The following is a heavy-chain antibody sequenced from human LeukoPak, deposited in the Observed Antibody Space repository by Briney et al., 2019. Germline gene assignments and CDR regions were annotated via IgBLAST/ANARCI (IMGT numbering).Heavy chain of an antibody. CDR1: GFTFSSYW. D-gene: IGHD2-8*01. CDR3: ARARMVYAIHDAFDI. V-gene: IGHV3-7*01. Sequence: GGSLRLSCAASGFTFSSYWMSWVRQAPGKGLEWVANVKQDGSEKYYVDSVKGRFTISRDNAKNSLYLQMNSLRAEDTAVYYCARARMVYAIHDAFDIWGQGTMVTVSS. CDR2: VKQDGSEK. J-gene: IGHJ3*02.